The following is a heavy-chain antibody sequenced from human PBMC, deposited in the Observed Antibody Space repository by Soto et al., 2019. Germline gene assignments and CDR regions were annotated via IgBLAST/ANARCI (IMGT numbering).Heavy chain of an antibody. V-gene: IGHV3-21*01. J-gene: IGHJ5*02. CDR2: ISSSSSYI. CDR1: GFTFSSYS. D-gene: IGHD3-3*01. CDR3: ASGREYYVFWSGYVNNWFDP. Sequence: PGGSLRLPCAASGFTFSSYSMNWVRQAPGKGLEWVSSISSSSSYIYYADSVKGRFTISRDNAKNSLYLQMNSLSAEDTAVYYCASGREYYVFWSGYVNNWFDPWGQGTLVTVSS.